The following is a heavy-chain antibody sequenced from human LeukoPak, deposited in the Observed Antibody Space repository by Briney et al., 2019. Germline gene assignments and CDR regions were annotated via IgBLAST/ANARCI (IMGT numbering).Heavy chain of an antibody. J-gene: IGHJ4*02. CDR3: AKYEDWAVAAPD. CDR2: ISGSGGST. Sequence: PGGTLRLSCAASGFTFSSYGMSWVRQAPGKGLEWVSAISGSGGSTYYADSVKGRFTITRDNSKNTLYLQMNSLRAEDTAVYYCAKYEDWAVAAPDWGQGTLVTVSS. V-gene: IGHV3-23*01. D-gene: IGHD6-19*01. CDR1: GFTFSSYG.